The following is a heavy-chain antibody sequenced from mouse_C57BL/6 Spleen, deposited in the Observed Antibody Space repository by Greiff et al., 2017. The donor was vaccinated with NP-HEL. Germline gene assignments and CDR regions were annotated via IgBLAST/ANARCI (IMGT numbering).Heavy chain of an antibody. Sequence: ESGSGLVKPSQSLSLTCSVTGYYITSRNYWFWIRQYPGNILECMGYISYDGSNNYNPSLKNRISITLDTSKNQFFLKLNAVTTDDTATYYCARDYSSGYWFAYWGQGTLVTVSA. CDR2: ISYDGSN. CDR1: GYYITSRNY. V-gene: IGHV3-6*01. J-gene: IGHJ3*01. CDR3: ARDYSSGYWFAY. D-gene: IGHD3-2*02.